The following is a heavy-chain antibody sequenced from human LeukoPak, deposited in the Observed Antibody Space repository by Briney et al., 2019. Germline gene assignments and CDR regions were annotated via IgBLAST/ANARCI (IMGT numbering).Heavy chain of an antibody. J-gene: IGHJ3*02. V-gene: IGHV3-64*01. CDR1: GFTFSSYA. CDR2: ISSNGGST. Sequence: GGSLRLSCAAPGFTFSSYAMHWVRQAPGKGLEYVSAISSNGGSTYYANSVKGRFTISRDNSKNTLYLQMGSLRAEDMAVYYCARVYSISAFDIWGQGTMVTVSS. CDR3: ARVYSISAFDI. D-gene: IGHD2-2*01.